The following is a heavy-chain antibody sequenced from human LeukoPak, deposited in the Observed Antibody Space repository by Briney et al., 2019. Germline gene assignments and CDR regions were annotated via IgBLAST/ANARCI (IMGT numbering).Heavy chain of an antibody. CDR1: GFTFSSYW. D-gene: IGHD5-12*01. V-gene: IGHV3-9*03. CDR2: ISWNSGSI. CDR3: AKDRGYSGYGGFDY. Sequence: GGSLRLSCAASGFTFSSYWMSWVRQAPGKGLEWVSGISWNSGSIGYADSVKGRFTISRDNAKNSLYLQMNSLRAEDMALYYCAKDRGYSGYGGFDYWGQGTLVTVSS. J-gene: IGHJ4*02.